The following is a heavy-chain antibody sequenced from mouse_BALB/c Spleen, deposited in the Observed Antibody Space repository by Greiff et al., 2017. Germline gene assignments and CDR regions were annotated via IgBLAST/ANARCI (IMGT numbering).Heavy chain of an antibody. CDR1: GISITTGNYR. CDR2: IYYSGTI. CDR3: ARLQYAMDY. J-gene: IGHJ4*01. Sequence: EVKLMESGPGLVKPSQTVSLTCTVTGISITTGNYRWSWIRQFPGNKLEWIGYIYYSGTITYNPSLTSRTTITRDTSKNQFFLEMNSLTAEDTATYYCARLQYAMDYWGQGTSVTVSS. V-gene: IGHV3-5*02.